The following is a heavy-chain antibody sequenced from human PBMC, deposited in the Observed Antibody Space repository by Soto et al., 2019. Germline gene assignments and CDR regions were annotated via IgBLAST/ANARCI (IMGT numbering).Heavy chain of an antibody. CDR1: GGSISSSSYY. V-gene: IGHV4-39*01. Sequence: SETLSLTCTVSGGSISSSSYYWGWIRQPPGKGLEWIGSIYYSGSTYYNPSLKSRVTISVDTSKNQFSLKLSSVTAADTAVYYCARQYRGYDILTGYPYPPYYFDYWGQGTLVTVSS. CDR3: ARQYRGYDILTGYPYPPYYFDY. J-gene: IGHJ4*02. CDR2: IYYSGST. D-gene: IGHD3-9*01.